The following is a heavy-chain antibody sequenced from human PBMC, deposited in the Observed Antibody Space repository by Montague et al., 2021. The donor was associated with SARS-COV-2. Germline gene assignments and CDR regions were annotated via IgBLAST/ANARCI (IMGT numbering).Heavy chain of an antibody. Sequence: CAISGDSVSSNRAAWSWIRQSPSRGLEWLARTYFRSNWNYDYAASVAGRVTVNPDTSRNQFSLKLSSVTAADTAIYYCARHLAISGPAAVSDYWGQGTLVTVSS. CDR3: ARHLAISGPAAVSDY. CDR1: GDSVSSNRAA. CDR2: TYFRSNWNY. V-gene: IGHV6-1*01. D-gene: IGHD2-2*01. J-gene: IGHJ4*02.